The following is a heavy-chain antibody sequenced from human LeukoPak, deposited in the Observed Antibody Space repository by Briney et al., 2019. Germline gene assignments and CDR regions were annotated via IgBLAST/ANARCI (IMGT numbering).Heavy chain of an antibody. CDR3: ARDYVAARPKYYYYGMDV. V-gene: IGHV1-18*01. D-gene: IGHD6-6*01. J-gene: IGHJ6*02. CDR1: GYTFTSYG. Sequence: ASVKVSCKASGYTFTSYGISWVRQAPGQGLEWMEWISAYNGNTNYAQKLQGRVTMTTDTSTSTAYMELRSLRSDDTAVYYCARDYVAARPKYYYYGMDVWGQGTTVTVSS. CDR2: ISAYNGNT.